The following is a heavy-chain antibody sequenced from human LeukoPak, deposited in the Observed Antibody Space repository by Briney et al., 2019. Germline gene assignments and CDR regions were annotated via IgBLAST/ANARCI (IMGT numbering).Heavy chain of an antibody. V-gene: IGHV3-23*01. CDR2: ITGSAGNT. D-gene: IGHD6-19*01. CDR1: GFTFSSYA. Sequence: GGSLRLSCAASGFTFSSYAMSWVRQAPGKGLEWVSAITGSAGNTYFADSVKGRFTISRDNSKNTLYLQMNSLGAEETAVYYCAKTRSWSSSAWFFDYWGQGTLVTVSS. J-gene: IGHJ4*02. CDR3: AKTRSWSSSAWFFDY.